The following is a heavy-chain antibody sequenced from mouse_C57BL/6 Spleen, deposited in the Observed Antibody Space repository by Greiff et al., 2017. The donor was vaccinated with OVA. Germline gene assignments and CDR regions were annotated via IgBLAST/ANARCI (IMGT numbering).Heavy chain of an antibody. CDR2: IHPNSGST. CDR1: GYTFTSYW. CDR3: AGDGNYDAMDY. D-gene: IGHD2-1*01. J-gene: IGHJ4*01. Sequence: QVQLQQSGAELVKPGASVKLSCKASGYTFTSYWMHWVKQRPGQGLEWIGMIHPNSGSTNYNEKFKSKATLTVDKSSSTAYMQLSSLTSEDSAVDYCAGDGNYDAMDYWGQGTSVTVSS. V-gene: IGHV1-64*01.